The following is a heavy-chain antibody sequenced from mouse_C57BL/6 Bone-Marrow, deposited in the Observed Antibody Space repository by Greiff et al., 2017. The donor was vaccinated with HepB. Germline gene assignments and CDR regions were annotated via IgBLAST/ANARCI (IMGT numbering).Heavy chain of an antibody. J-gene: IGHJ1*03. D-gene: IGHD2-3*01. CDR1: GYTFTNYW. CDR2: IYPGGGYT. CDR3: ARKNDGYYEWYFDV. V-gene: IGHV1-63*01. Sequence: QVHVKQSGAELVRPGTSVKMSCKASGYTFTNYWIGWAKQRPGHGLEWIGDIYPGGGYTNYNEKFKGKATLTADKSSSTAYMQFSSLTSEDSAIYYCARKNDGYYEWYFDVWGTGTTVTVSS.